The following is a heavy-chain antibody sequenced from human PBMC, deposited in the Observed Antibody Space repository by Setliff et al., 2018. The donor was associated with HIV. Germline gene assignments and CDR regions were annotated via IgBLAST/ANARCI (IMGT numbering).Heavy chain of an antibody. Sequence: RASVKVSCKASGYKFTGHHIQWMRQAPGQGLEWMGRINPNMGDTQYAQKFQGRIIMTRDTSINTVYMELSSLTSDDTALYYCARQDIPTGYYLFDYWGQGTQVTAPQ. CDR3: ARQDIPTGYYLFDY. J-gene: IGHJ4*02. CDR2: INPNMGDT. D-gene: IGHD3-9*01. CDR1: GYKFTGHH. V-gene: IGHV1-2*06.